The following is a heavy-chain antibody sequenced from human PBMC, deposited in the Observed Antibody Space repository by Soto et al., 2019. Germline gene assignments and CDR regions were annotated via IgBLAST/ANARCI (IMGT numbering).Heavy chain of an antibody. CDR1: GFTFDDYA. CDR3: ANLPLYGSGFDC. CDR2: ISWNGASI. Sequence: EVQLVESGGGLVQPGRSLRLSCAASGFTFDDYAIHWVRQAPGRGLERVAGISWNGASIGYADSVKGRVTISRDHAKNSLPLQMNSLRSEDTALYYCANLPLYGSGFDCWGQGTLVTVSS. D-gene: IGHD3-10*01. V-gene: IGHV3-9*01. J-gene: IGHJ4*02.